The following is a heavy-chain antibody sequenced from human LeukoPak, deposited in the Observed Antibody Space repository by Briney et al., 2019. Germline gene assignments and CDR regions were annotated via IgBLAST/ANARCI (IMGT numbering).Heavy chain of an antibody. J-gene: IGHJ4*02. CDR3: AREGISSRYFDY. V-gene: IGHV3-66*01. CDR2: IYSGGST. CDR1: GFTVSSNY. D-gene: IGHD3-3*01. Sequence: PGGSLRLSCAASGFTVSSNYMSWVRQAPGKGLEWVSVIYSGGSTYYAGSVKGRFTISRDTSKNTLYLQMNRLRVEDTAVYYCAREGISSRYFDYWGQGTLVTVSS.